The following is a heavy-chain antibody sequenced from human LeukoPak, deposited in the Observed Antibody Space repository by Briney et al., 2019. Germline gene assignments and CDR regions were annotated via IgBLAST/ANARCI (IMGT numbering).Heavy chain of an antibody. CDR2: ISSSSNYI. CDR3: ARGRPLLYSSGWSSDY. J-gene: IGHJ4*02. Sequence: GGSLRLSCAASGFTFSSHSMTWGRQAPGKGLEWVSAISSSSNYIYYADSVNGRFTISRDNAKNSLYLQANSLRAEDTAVYYCARGRPLLYSSGWSSDYWGQGALVTVSS. CDR1: GFTFSSHS. V-gene: IGHV3-21*01. D-gene: IGHD6-19*01.